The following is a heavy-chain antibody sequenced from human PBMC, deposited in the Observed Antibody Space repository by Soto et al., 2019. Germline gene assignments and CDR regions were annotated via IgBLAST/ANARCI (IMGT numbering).Heavy chain of an antibody. V-gene: IGHV4-34*01. J-gene: IGHJ4*02. CDR2: INHSGST. D-gene: IGHD2-15*01. CDR1: GGSFSDYY. CDR3: ARGDLVADY. Sequence: QVQLQQWGAGLVKPSETLSLTCAVYGGSFSDYYWSWIRQPPGKGLEWIGEINHSGSTNYSPSLKSRVTISVDTSKNFFSLKLTSVTAADTAVYYCARGDLVADYWGQGTLVTVSS.